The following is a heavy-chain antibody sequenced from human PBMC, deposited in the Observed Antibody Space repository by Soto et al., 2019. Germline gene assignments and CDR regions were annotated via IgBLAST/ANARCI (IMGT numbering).Heavy chain of an antibody. Sequence: EAQLLESGGGLVQPGGSLRLSCAASGFTFSSYAMSWVRQAPGKGLEWVSAISGSGGSTYYADSVKGRFTISRDNSKNTLYLQMNSLRAEDTAVYYFAKENGYSSSWFEFDYWGQGTLVTVSS. CDR2: ISGSGGST. V-gene: IGHV3-23*01. CDR3: AKENGYSSSWFEFDY. J-gene: IGHJ4*02. D-gene: IGHD6-13*01. CDR1: GFTFSSYA.